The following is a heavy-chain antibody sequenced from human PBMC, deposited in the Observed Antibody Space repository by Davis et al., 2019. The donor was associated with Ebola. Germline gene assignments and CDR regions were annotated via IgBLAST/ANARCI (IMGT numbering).Heavy chain of an antibody. CDR3: AKGGTIYYYYGMDV. Sequence: GESLKISCAASGFTFSSYAMTWARQVPGKGLEWVSAVTSSGGGTYYADSVKGRFTISRDNSKNTLYLQMNSLRADDTAIYFCAKGGTIYYYYGMDVWGQGTTVTVSS. CDR2: VTSSGGGT. CDR1: GFTFSSYA. J-gene: IGHJ6*02. D-gene: IGHD1-14*01. V-gene: IGHV3-23*01.